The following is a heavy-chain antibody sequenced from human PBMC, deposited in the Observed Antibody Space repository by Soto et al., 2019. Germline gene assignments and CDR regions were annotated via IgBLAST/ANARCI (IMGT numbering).Heavy chain of an antibody. CDR2: INSDGSGT. V-gene: IGHV3-74*01. D-gene: IGHD5-18*01. J-gene: IGHJ4*02. CDR3: VRARLLGYSYGPV. Sequence: PGGSLRLSCAASGFTFSSYWMHWVRQAPGKGPAWVSRINSDGSGTNYADSVKGRFTISRDNAKNTLYLQMNSLRAEDTAVYYCVRARLLGYSYGPVWGQGTLVTVSS. CDR1: GFTFSSYW.